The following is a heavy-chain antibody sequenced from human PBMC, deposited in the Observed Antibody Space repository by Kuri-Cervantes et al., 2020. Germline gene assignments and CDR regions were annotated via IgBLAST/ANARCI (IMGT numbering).Heavy chain of an antibody. Sequence: GGSLRLSCAASGFTFSNAWMSWVRQAPGKGLVWVSRIKGDASEIFYADSVKGRFTVSRDNAKNTLYLQMNSLRVEDTAVYHCARSDWFDPWGQGTLVTVSS. CDR1: GFTFSNAW. J-gene: IGHJ5*02. CDR3: ARSDWFDP. CDR2: IKGDASEI. V-gene: IGHV3-74*01.